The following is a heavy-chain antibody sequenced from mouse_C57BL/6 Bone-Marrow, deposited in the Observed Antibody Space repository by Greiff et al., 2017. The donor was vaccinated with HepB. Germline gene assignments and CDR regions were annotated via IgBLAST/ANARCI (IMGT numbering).Heavy chain of an antibody. CDR2: ISSGSCTI. Sequence: VQLVESGGGLVKPGGSLKLSCAASGFTFSDYGMHWVRQAPEKGLEWVAYISSGSCTIYYADTVKGRFTISRDNAKNTLFLQMTSLRSEDTAMYYCAIAYYSNYVGYWGQGTTLTVSS. V-gene: IGHV5-17*01. CDR3: AIAYYSNYVGY. J-gene: IGHJ2*01. D-gene: IGHD2-5*01. CDR1: GFTFSDYG.